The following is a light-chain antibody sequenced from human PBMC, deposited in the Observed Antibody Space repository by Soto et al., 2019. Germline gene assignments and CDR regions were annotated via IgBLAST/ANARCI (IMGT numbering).Light chain of an antibody. CDR2: DAS. J-gene: IGKJ4*01. CDR3: QQRSNWPLT. CDR1: QSVGKY. Sequence: DIEMTQSPATLSSSVGERATISCRASQSVGKYLVWYQQKPGQAPRLLIYDASNRATGIPARFSGSGSGTDFTLTISSLEPDDFAVYYCQQRSNWPLTFGGGTKVDIK. V-gene: IGKV3-11*01.